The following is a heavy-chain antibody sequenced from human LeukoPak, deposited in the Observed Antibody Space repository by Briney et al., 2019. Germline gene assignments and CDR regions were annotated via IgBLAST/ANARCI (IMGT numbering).Heavy chain of an antibody. Sequence: PSETLSLTCTVSGYSIRSGYYWGWIRQPPGKGLEWIGSIYHSGSTYYNPSLKSRVTISVDTSKNQFSLKLSSVTAADTAVYYCARVFKTHLDDYDYVWGSYRHWGFDPWGQGTLVTVYS. D-gene: IGHD3-16*02. CDR1: GYSIRSGYY. J-gene: IGHJ5*02. CDR3: ARVFKTHLDDYDYVWGSYRHWGFDP. CDR2: IYHSGST. V-gene: IGHV4-38-2*02.